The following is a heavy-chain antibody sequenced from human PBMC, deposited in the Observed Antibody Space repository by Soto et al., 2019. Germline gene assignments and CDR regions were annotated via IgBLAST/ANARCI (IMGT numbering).Heavy chain of an antibody. V-gene: IGHV3-15*07. CDR2: IKSKTDGGTT. D-gene: IGHD5-18*01. CDR3: SGSNVDTAMVNY. J-gene: IGHJ4*02. CDR1: GFTFSNAW. Sequence: GGSLRLSCAASGFTFSNAWVNWVRQAPGKGLEWVGRIKSKTDGGTTDYAAPVKGRFTISRDDSKNTLYLQMNSLKTEDTAVYYCSGSNVDTAMVNYWGQGTLVTVSS.